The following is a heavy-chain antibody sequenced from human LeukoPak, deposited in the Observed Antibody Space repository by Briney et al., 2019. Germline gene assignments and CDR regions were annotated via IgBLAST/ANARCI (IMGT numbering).Heavy chain of an antibody. CDR3: ARAWGGYYYYGMDV. CDR2: INPNSGGT. V-gene: IGHV1-2*06. D-gene: IGHD7-27*01. Sequence: EASVTVSCTASGYTFTGYYMHWVRQAPGQGLEWMGQINPNSGGTNYAQKFQGRVTMTRDTSISTAYMELSRLRSDDTAVYYRARAWGGYYYYGMDVWGQGTTVTVSS. CDR1: GYTFTGYY. J-gene: IGHJ6*02.